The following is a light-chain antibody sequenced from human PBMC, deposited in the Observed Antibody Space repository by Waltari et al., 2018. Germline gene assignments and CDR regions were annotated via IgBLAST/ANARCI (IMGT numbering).Light chain of an antibody. CDR2: DDN. CDR1: SSNIGNNY. V-gene: IGLV1-51*01. J-gene: IGLJ3*02. Sequence: AQKVTISCSGSSSNIGNNYVSWSQQLPGTAPELLIYDDNRRPSGIPDRFSGSKSGTSATLGISGLQTGDEADYYCGAWDSGLSAWVFGGGTKLTVL. CDR3: GAWDSGLSAWV.